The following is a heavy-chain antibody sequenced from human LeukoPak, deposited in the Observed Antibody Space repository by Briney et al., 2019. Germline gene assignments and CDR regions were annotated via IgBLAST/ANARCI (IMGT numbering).Heavy chain of an antibody. V-gene: IGHV3-21*01. D-gene: IGHD4-17*01. CDR3: AREGVTVTTSEAAFDI. J-gene: IGHJ3*02. CDR2: ISSSSSYI. Sequence: PGGSLRLSCAASGITFTNAWMSWVRQAPGKGLEWVSSISSSSSYIYYADSVKGRFTISRDNAKNSLYLQMNSLRAEDTAVYYCAREGVTVTTSEAAFDIWGQGTMVTVSS. CDR1: GITFTNAW.